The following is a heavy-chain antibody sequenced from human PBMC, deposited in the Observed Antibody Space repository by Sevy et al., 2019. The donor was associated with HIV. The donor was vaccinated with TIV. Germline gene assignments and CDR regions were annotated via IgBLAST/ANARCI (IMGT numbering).Heavy chain of an antibody. CDR2: ISGSGVST. V-gene: IGHV3-23*01. J-gene: IGHJ3*02. Sequence: GGSLRLSCAASGFTFSSYDMSWVRQAPGKGLEWVSGISGSGVSTDYADSVKGRFTISRDNSKNTLYLQLNSLRAEDTAVYYCAKSMGGFDAFDIWGQGTMVTVSS. D-gene: IGHD6-25*01. CDR1: GFTFSSYD. CDR3: AKSMGGFDAFDI.